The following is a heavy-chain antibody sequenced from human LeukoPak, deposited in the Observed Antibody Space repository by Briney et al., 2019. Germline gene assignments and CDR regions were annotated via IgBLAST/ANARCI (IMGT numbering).Heavy chain of an antibody. V-gene: IGHV3-23*01. Sequence: GGSLRLSCAASGFTFSSYAMGWVRQAPGKGLEWVSAISGSGGSTYYADSVKGRFTISRDNSKNTLYLQMNSLRAEDTAVYYCAKDPPWSRVTTSLDYWGQGTLVTVSS. CDR3: AKDPPWSRVTTSLDY. CDR1: GFTFSSYA. CDR2: ISGSGGST. J-gene: IGHJ4*02. D-gene: IGHD4-17*01.